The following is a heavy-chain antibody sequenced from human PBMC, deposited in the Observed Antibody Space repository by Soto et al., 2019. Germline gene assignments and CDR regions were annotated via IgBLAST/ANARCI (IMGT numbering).Heavy chain of an antibody. D-gene: IGHD3-10*01. Sequence: SETLSLTCTVSGGSISSSKNYWGWIRQPPGKGLEWIGTISYSGSTYYNPSLNGRVIISVDTSKNQFSLKLSSLTAADTAVYYCSRRYSFGSGKHGVDVWGQGTMVTVSS. CDR1: GGSISSSKNY. V-gene: IGHV4-39*01. J-gene: IGHJ6*02. CDR3: SRRYSFGSGKHGVDV. CDR2: ISYSGST.